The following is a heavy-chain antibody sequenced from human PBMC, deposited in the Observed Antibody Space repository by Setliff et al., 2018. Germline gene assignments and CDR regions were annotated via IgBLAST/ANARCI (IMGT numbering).Heavy chain of an antibody. Sequence: TSETLSLTCTVSGDSISSGSYYWTWIRQPAGKGLEWIGHFHTGGSTNYNRSLRSRVSITVDTSKNQFSLKLSSVTAADTATYYCARAGPNVTFFRVLVISWWDPWGQGSLVTVSS. CDR3: ARAGPNVTFFRVLVISWWDP. CDR2: FHTGGST. D-gene: IGHD3-3*01. CDR1: GDSISSGSYY. V-gene: IGHV4-61*09. J-gene: IGHJ5*02.